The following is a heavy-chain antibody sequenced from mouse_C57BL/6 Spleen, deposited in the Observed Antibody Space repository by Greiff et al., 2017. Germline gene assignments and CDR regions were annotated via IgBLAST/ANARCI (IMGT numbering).Heavy chain of an antibody. J-gene: IGHJ1*03. CDR3: ARPSSVVAFNWYFDV. CDR2: INPTNGGT. Sequence: EVQGVESGPELVKPGASVKIPCKASGYTFTDYNMDWVKQSHGKSLEWIGDINPTNGGTIYNQKFKGKATLTVDKSSSTAYMELRSLTSEDTAVYYCARPSSVVAFNWYFDVWGTGTTVTVSS. CDR1: GYTFTDYN. D-gene: IGHD1-1*01. V-gene: IGHV1-18*01.